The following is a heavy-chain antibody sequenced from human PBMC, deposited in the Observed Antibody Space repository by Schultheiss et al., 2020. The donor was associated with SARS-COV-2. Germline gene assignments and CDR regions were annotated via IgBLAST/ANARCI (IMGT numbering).Heavy chain of an antibody. CDR1: GYTFTTYY. CDR2: INPSGGST. D-gene: IGHD6-6*01. V-gene: IGHV1-46*01. Sequence: ASVKVSCKASGYTFTTYYMHWVRQAPGQGLEWMGIINPSGGSTSYAQKFQERVTITRDMSTSTAYMELSSLRSEDTAVYYCAHIAAGGMDVWGQGTTVTVSS. J-gene: IGHJ6*02. CDR3: AHIAAGGMDV.